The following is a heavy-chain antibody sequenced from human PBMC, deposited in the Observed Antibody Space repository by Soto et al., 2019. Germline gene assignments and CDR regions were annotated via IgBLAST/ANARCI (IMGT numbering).Heavy chain of an antibody. CDR1: GGSISGHS. V-gene: IGHV4-4*07. CDR2: IYPSGST. Sequence: SETLSLTCTVSGGSISGHSWIWIRQPAGKGLEWIGHIYPSGSTSYNPSLRSRVTMSLDTSSNQIFLDLTSVTAADTAVFYCVRGRSYSVYDFWGPGTLVTVSS. CDR3: VRGRSYSVYDF. D-gene: IGHD5-12*01. J-gene: IGHJ4*02.